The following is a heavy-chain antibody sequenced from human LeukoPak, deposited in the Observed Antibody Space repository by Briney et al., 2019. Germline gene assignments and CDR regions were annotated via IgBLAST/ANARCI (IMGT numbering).Heavy chain of an antibody. CDR2: ISGSGGST. CDR3: AKDLNVLRFLECADY. CDR1: GFTFSSYA. V-gene: IGHV3-23*01. Sequence: PGGSLRLSCAASGFTFSSYAMSWVRQAPGKGLEWVSAISGSGGSTYYADSVKGRFTISRDNSKNTLYLQMNSLRAEDTAVYYCAKDLNVLRFLECADYWGQGTLVTVSS. D-gene: IGHD3-3*01. J-gene: IGHJ4*02.